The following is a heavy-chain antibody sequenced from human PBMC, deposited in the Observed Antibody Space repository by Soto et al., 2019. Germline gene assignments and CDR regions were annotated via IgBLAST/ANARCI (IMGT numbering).Heavy chain of an antibody. CDR3: ARTTMVRGDSTFYYYYPMDV. J-gene: IGHJ6*01. CDR2: MSFDGSNK. D-gene: IGHD3-10*01. Sequence: QVQLVESGGGVVQPGRSLRLSCAASGFTFRTYAMHWVRQAPGKALEWVAVMSFDGSNKYYADSVKGRITISRDNSKNTLYLQVNTLRAEDTAVYYCARTTMVRGDSTFYYYYPMDVWGQGTTVTVSA. V-gene: IGHV3-30*04. CDR1: GFTFRTYA.